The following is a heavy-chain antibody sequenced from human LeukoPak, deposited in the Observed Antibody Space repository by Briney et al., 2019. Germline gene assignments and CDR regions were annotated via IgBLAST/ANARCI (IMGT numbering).Heavy chain of an antibody. V-gene: IGHV1-46*01. CDR2: INPSGGST. CDR3: ARDERGWGYCSGGSCPSDY. CDR1: GYTFTSYY. D-gene: IGHD2-15*01. Sequence: ASVKVSCKASGYTFTSYYMHWVRQAPGQGLEWMGIINPSGGSTSYAQKLQGRVTMTTDTSTSTAYMELRSLRSDDTAVYYCARDERGWGYCSGGSCPSDYWGQGTLVTVSS. J-gene: IGHJ4*02.